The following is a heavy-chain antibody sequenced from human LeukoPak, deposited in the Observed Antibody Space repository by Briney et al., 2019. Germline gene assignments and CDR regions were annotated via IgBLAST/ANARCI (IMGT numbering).Heavy chain of an antibody. D-gene: IGHD1-26*01. CDR3: ARGRRGHSGSYYYYFDY. Sequence: ASVKVSCKASGYTFTSYDINWVRQATGQGLEWMGWMNPNSGNTGYAKKFQGRVTMTRNTSISTAYMELSSLRSEDTAVYYCARGRRGHSGSYYYYFDYWGQGTLVTVSS. J-gene: IGHJ4*02. V-gene: IGHV1-8*01. CDR2: MNPNSGNT. CDR1: GYTFTSYD.